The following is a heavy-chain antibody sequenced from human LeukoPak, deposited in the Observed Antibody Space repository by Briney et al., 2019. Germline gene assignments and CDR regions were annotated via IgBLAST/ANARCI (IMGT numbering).Heavy chain of an antibody. CDR2: TSLDGSNK. Sequence: GGSLRLSCVASGFSFTNYDIHWVRQAPGRGLEWVAVTSLDGSNKLYTDTVRGRFIISRDNSKNTVYLQMDGLRAEDTAVYYCARDLTLGKPDYFDHWGQGTPVTVSS. CDR3: ARDLTLGKPDYFDH. D-gene: IGHD7-27*01. V-gene: IGHV3-30-3*01. CDR1: GFSFTNYD. J-gene: IGHJ4*02.